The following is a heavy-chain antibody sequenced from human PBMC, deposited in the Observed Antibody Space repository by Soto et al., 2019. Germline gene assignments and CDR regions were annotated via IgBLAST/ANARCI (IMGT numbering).Heavy chain of an antibody. D-gene: IGHD3-10*01. CDR2: ISAGSAIT. Sequence: SGGSLRLSCVASGFTFSSQAMNWVRQTPGKGLECVSAISAGSAITYYADSVKGRFTVSRDNSKNTLYLQMDSLRAEDSALYYCAKSMLPGVFELWGQGTMVTVSS. CDR3: AKSMLPGVFEL. CDR1: GFTFSSQA. V-gene: IGHV3-23*01. J-gene: IGHJ3*01.